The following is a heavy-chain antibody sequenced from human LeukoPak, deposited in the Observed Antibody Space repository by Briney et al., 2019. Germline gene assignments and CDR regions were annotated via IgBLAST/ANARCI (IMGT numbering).Heavy chain of an antibody. J-gene: IGHJ3*02. CDR1: GGSISSGSYY. CDR3: ARVGDGYNAFDI. D-gene: IGHD5-24*01. V-gene: IGHV4-61*02. CDR2: IYTSGST. Sequence: SETLSLTCTVSGGSISSGSYYWSWIRQPAGKGLEWIGLIYTSGSTNYNPSLKSRVTISVGTSKNQFSLKLSSVTAADTAVYYCARVGDGYNAFDIWGQGTMVTVSS.